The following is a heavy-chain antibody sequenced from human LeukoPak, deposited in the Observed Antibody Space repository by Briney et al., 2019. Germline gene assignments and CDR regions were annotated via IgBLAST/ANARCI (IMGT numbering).Heavy chain of an antibody. Sequence: SETLSLTCTVSRGSISGYYWSWIRQPPGKGLEWIGYIYYSGSTNYNPSLKSRVTISVDTSKNQFSLKLSSVTAADTAVYYCARGGTYYYDSSGYYIYWGQGTLVTVSS. CDR1: RGSISGYY. CDR2: IYYSGST. CDR3: ARGGTYYYDSSGYYIY. J-gene: IGHJ4*02. V-gene: IGHV4-59*01. D-gene: IGHD3-22*01.